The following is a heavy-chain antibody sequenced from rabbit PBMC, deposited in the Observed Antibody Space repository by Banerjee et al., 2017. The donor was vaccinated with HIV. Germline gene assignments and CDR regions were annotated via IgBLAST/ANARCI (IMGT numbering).Heavy chain of an antibody. CDR2: INSSSGNA. Sequence: QEQLEESGGDLVKPGASLTLTCTASGFSFSDSYYMCWVRQAPGKGLEWIACINSSSGNAVYANWAKGRFTISKTSSTTVTLQMTSLTAADTATYFCARGNGYTRLDLWGQGTLVTVS. J-gene: IGHJ3*01. CDR1: GFSFSDSYY. D-gene: IGHD1-1*01. CDR3: ARGNGYTRLDL. V-gene: IGHV1S45*01.